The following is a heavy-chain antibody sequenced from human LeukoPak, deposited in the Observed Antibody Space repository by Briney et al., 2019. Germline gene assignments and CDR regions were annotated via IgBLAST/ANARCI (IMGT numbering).Heavy chain of an antibody. CDR1: GFTFSTYA. D-gene: IGHD3-16*01. Sequence: GRSLRLSCAASGFTFSTYAMHWVRQAPGKGLEWVAVISYDGSDKYYADSVKGRFTISRDNSKNTLYLQMNSLRADDTAVYYCAKDGGRMPGALDYWGQGTLVTVFS. V-gene: IGHV3-30*18. CDR2: ISYDGSDK. J-gene: IGHJ4*02. CDR3: AKDGGRMPGALDY.